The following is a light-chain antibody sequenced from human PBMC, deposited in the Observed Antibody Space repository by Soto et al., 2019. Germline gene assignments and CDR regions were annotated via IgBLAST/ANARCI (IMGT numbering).Light chain of an antibody. V-gene: IGKV3-20*01. CDR3: QQYGSSSVT. J-gene: IGKJ2*01. Sequence: EIVLTQSPGTLSLSPGERATLSCRASQSVSSSYLAWYQQKPGQAPRLLIYGASSRATGIPDRFSGSGSGTDFTLTISRLEPEDFAVYYCQQYGSSSVTFGQGTNLEIK. CDR2: GAS. CDR1: QSVSSSY.